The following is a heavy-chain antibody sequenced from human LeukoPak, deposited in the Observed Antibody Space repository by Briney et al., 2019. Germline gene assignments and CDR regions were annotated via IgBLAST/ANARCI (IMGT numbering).Heavy chain of an antibody. D-gene: IGHD3-3*01. Sequence: GGSLRLSCAASGFTFSSYSMNWVRQAPGKGLEWVSSISSSSSYIYYADSVKGRFTISRDNAKNSLDLQMNSLRAEDTALYYCARDAFTIFGVLPYFFDYWGQGTLVTVSS. J-gene: IGHJ4*02. V-gene: IGHV3-21*04. CDR2: ISSSSSYI. CDR3: ARDAFTIFGVLPYFFDY. CDR1: GFTFSSYS.